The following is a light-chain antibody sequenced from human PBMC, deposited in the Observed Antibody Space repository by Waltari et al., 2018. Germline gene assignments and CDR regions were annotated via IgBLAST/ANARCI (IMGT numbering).Light chain of an antibody. Sequence: SYELTQPPSLSVSPGQTASITCSGAALPNQCGYWYQQKAGQAPVLVIYKDTERPSGIHERFSGSSSGTTVTLTISAVQAEDEADYYCQSADSSGWVFGGGTKLTVL. CDR1: ALPNQC. CDR2: KDT. CDR3: QSADSSGWV. J-gene: IGLJ3*02. V-gene: IGLV3-25*03.